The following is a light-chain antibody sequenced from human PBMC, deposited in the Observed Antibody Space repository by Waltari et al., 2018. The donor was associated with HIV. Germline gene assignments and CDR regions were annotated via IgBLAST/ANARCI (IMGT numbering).Light chain of an antibody. CDR2: DVR. Sequence: QSALTQPASVSGPPGHSITISSTGTTRDFGSYDFVSWYQQYPGKAPRLIISDVRNRPSGISSRFSGSKYGYTASLTISGLRAEDEADYFCSSWTSSTTLVFGTGTKVTVL. CDR3: SSWTSSTTLV. CDR1: TRDFGSYDF. V-gene: IGLV2-14*01. J-gene: IGLJ1*01.